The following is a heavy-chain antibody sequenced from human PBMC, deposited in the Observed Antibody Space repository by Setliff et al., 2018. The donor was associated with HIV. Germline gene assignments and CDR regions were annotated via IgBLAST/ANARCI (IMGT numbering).Heavy chain of an antibody. J-gene: IGHJ6*03. D-gene: IGHD1-7*01. V-gene: IGHV4-4*08. CDR3: ARVGGAPNWNYPWNYYYYYYMDV. Sequence: PSETLSLTCTVSGGSISSYYWSWIRQPPGKGLEWIGYIYTSGSTNYNPSLKSRVTISVDTSKNQFSLKLSSVTAADTAVYYCARVGGAPNWNYPWNYYYYYYMDVWGKGTTVTVSS. CDR2: IYTSGST. CDR1: GGSISSYY.